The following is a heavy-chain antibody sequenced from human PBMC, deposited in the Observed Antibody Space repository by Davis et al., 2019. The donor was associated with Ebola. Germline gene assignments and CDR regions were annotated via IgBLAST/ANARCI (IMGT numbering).Heavy chain of an antibody. CDR3: ARDNSNTHWPYYFDY. Sequence: GESLKISCAASGFTFSSHWMNWVRQAPGKGLEWVANIEQDGSEKYYVDSVKGRFTISRDNAKNSLYLQMNSLRVEDTAVYYCARDNSNTHWPYYFDYWGQGTLVTVSS. J-gene: IGHJ4*02. CDR2: IEQDGSEK. V-gene: IGHV3-7*01. D-gene: IGHD2/OR15-2a*01. CDR1: GFTFSSHW.